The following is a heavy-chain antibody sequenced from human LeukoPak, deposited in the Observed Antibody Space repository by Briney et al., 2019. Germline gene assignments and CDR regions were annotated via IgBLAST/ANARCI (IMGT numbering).Heavy chain of an antibody. Sequence: SETLSLTCTVSGASISSSSSCWGWIRQPPGKGLEWIGSISYSGSTHYNPSLESRVTMSVDTSKNLFSLRLSSVSAADTAIYYCARHSPAMAPRYWYFDLWGRGTLVAVSS. D-gene: IGHD5-18*01. CDR2: ISYSGST. CDR3: ARHSPAMAPRYWYFDL. CDR1: GASISSSSSC. J-gene: IGHJ2*01. V-gene: IGHV4-39*07.